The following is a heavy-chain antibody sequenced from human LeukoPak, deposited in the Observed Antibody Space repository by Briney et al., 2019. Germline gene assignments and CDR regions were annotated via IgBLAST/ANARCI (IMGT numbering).Heavy chain of an antibody. CDR2: INPSGGTT. D-gene: IGHD3-22*01. V-gene: IGHV1-46*01. J-gene: IGHJ3*01. Sequence: ASVKVSCRAYGYTFTSYYMHWVRQPPGQGREWMGIINPSGGTTSYAEKCQGRVTMTRYTSRSTVYMELSSLKSEDTAVYNCVRGMLGSYDSSGYYALGVWGQGTMVTVSS. CDR3: VRGMLGSYDSSGYYALGV. CDR1: GYTFTSYY.